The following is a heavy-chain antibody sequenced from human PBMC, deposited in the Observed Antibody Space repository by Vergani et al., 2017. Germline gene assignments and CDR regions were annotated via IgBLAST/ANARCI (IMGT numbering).Heavy chain of an antibody. V-gene: IGHV3-23*01. Sequence: EVQLLESGGGLVQPGGSLRLSCAASGFTFSSYAMSWVRQAPGKGLEWVSATRGSGGSTYYADSVKGRFTISRDNSKNTLYLQMNSLRAEDTAVYYCAKRDPDYGGNPVHDLWGRGTLVTVSS. CDR2: TRGSGGST. J-gene: IGHJ2*01. CDR1: GFTFSSYA. D-gene: IGHD4-23*01. CDR3: AKRDPDYGGNPVHDL.